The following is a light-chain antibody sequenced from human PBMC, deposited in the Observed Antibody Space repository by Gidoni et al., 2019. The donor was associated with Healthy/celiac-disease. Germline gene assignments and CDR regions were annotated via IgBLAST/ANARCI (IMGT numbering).Light chain of an antibody. Sequence: DTEITQSPSSLSASVGDRVTITCQASQDISNYLTWYQQKPGKAPKLLIYDASNLERGVPSRFSGSGSGTDFTFTISSLQPEDIATYYCQQYDNHTHTFGQGTKLEIK. CDR2: DAS. CDR1: QDISNY. CDR3: QQYDNHTHT. J-gene: IGKJ2*01. V-gene: IGKV1-33*01.